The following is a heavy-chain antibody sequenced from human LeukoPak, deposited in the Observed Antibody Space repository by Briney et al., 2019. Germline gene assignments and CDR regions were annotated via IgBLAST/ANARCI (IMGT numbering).Heavy chain of an antibody. V-gene: IGHV3-21*01. D-gene: IGHD3-3*01. J-gene: IGHJ3*02. Sequence: GGSLRLSCAASGFTFSSYSMNWVRQAPGKGLEWVSSISSSSSYIYYADSVKGRFTISRDNAKNSLYLQMNSLRAEDTAVNYCARDQNVYYDFWSGYEGHAFDIWGQGTMVTVSS. CDR1: GFTFSSYS. CDR3: ARDQNVYYDFWSGYEGHAFDI. CDR2: ISSSSSYI.